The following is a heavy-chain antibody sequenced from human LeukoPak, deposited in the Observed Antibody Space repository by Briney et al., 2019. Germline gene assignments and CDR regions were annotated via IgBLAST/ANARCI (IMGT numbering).Heavy chain of an antibody. Sequence: GGSLRLSCAASGFTFSSYEMNWVRQAPGKGLEWVSYISSSGSTIYYADSVKGRFTISRDNSKATLFLQMNSLRAEDTAIYYCAKTRVALSSGWYETGFDYWGQGTLVTVSS. CDR3: AKTRVALSSGWYETGFDY. J-gene: IGHJ4*02. V-gene: IGHV3-48*03. CDR1: GFTFSSYE. D-gene: IGHD6-19*01. CDR2: ISSSGSTI.